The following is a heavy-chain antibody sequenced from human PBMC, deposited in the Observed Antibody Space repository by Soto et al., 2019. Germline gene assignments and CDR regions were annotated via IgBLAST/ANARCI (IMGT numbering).Heavy chain of an antibody. CDR1: GFTFSSYA. CDR2: ISYDGSNK. Sequence: QVQLVESGGGVVQPGRSLRLSCAASGFTFSSYAMHWVRQAPGKGLEWVAVISYDGSNKYYADSVKGRFTISRDNSKNTRDLQMNSLRGGDTAVYYCARDHPLYDYVGGSYRQRYYYYGMDVWGQGTTVTVSS. CDR3: ARDHPLYDYVGGSYRQRYYYYGMDV. V-gene: IGHV3-30-3*01. J-gene: IGHJ6*02. D-gene: IGHD3-16*02.